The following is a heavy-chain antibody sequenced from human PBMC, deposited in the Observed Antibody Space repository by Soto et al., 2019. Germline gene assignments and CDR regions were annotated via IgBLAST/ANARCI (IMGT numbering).Heavy chain of an antibody. CDR2: ISRSGSTI. CDR3: ARDLRYCDSGSYFAFDI. Sequence: GGSLRLSCAASGFTFSDHYLSWIRQAPGKGLEWVSYISRSGSTIYYADSVKGRFTISRDNAKNSLYLQMNNLRAEDTAVYYCARDLRYCDSGSYFAFDIWGQGTMVTVSS. V-gene: IGHV3-11*01. J-gene: IGHJ3*02. D-gene: IGHD3-10*01. CDR1: GFTFSDHY.